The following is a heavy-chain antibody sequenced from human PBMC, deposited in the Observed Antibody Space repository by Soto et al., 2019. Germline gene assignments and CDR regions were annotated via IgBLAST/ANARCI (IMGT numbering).Heavy chain of an antibody. Sequence: QVQLVESGGGLVKPGGSLRLSCAASGFTFSNYYMSWIRQAPGKGLEWVSYISSSSSYTNYADSVKGRFTISRDNAKNSLYLQMDSLRAEDTAVYYCAGGQYRFEVHYYYYGVDVWGQGTTVTVSS. J-gene: IGHJ6*02. CDR2: ISSSSSYT. V-gene: IGHV3-11*05. CDR3: AGGQYRFEVHYYYYGVDV. CDR1: GFTFSNYY. D-gene: IGHD3-10*01.